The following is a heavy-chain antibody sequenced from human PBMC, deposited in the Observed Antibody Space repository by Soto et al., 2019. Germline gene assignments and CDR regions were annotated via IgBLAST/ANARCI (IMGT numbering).Heavy chain of an antibody. CDR1: GYTFTSYG. CDR3: ARVLGVWGSYQYTPTHSDY. V-gene: IGHV1-18*01. CDR2: ISAYNGNT. J-gene: IGHJ4*02. D-gene: IGHD3-16*02. Sequence: QVQLVQSGAEVKKPGASVKVSCKASGYTFTSYGISWVRQAPGQGLEWMGWISAYNGNTNYAQKLQGRVTMTTDTSTSTAYLELRSLRYDDTAVYYCARVLGVWGSYQYTPTHSDYWGQGTLVTVSS.